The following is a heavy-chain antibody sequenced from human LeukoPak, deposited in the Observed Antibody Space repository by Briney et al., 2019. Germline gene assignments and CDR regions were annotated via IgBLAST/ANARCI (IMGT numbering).Heavy chain of an antibody. CDR1: GGSIGSYY. Sequence: SETLSLTCTVSGGSIGSYYWSWIRQPPGKGLEWIGYIYYSGSTNYNPSLKSRVTISVDTSKNQFSLKLSSVTAADTAVYYCARSDSSGWYYFDYWGQGTLVTVSS. D-gene: IGHD6-19*01. V-gene: IGHV4-59*01. CDR2: IYYSGST. J-gene: IGHJ4*02. CDR3: ARSDSSGWYYFDY.